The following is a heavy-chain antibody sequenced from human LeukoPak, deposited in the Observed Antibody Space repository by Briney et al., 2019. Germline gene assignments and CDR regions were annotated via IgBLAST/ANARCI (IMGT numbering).Heavy chain of an antibody. Sequence: ASVRVSCKASGYTFTGYYIHGVRQAPGQGLECVGWINPNSGSTNYTQKFQGRVTMTRDTSNSQAYMELSRLRSDDTAVYYCARGGWGSYFSWLDPWGQGTLVTVSS. V-gene: IGHV1-2*02. J-gene: IGHJ5*02. D-gene: IGHD3-10*01. CDR2: INPNSGST. CDR3: ARGGWGSYFSWLDP. CDR1: GYTFTGYY.